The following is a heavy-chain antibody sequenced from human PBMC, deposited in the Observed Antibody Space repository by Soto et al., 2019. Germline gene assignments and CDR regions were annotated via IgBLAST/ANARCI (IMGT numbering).Heavy chain of an antibody. CDR2: IKSKTDGGTT. CDR1: GFTFSNAW. J-gene: IGHJ4*02. CDR3: TTDQSDFWSGYYVGGNFDY. V-gene: IGHV3-15*07. D-gene: IGHD3-3*01. Sequence: EVQLVESGGGLVKPGGSLRLSCAASGFTFSNAWMNWVRQAPGKGLEWVGRIKSKTDGGTTDYAAPVKGRFTISRDDSKNTLYLQMNSLKTEDTAVYYCTTDQSDFWSGYYVGGNFDYWGQGTLVTVSS.